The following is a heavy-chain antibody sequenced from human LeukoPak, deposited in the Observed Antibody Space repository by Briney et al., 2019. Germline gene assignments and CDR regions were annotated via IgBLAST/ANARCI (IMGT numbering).Heavy chain of an antibody. D-gene: IGHD1-7*01. CDR1: GYTFTGYY. CDR2: INPNSGGT. Sequence: GASVKVSCXASGYTFTGYYMHWVRQAPGQGLEWMGWINPNSGGTNYSQKFHGSVTMTRDTSTSTAYMELSRLRSDDTAVYYCARAYNWNSPFDYWGQGTLVTVSS. J-gene: IGHJ4*02. CDR3: ARAYNWNSPFDY. V-gene: IGHV1-2*02.